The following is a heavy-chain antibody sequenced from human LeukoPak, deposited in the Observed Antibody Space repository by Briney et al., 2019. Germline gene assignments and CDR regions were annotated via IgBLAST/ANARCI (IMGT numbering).Heavy chain of an antibody. Sequence: GGSLRLSCAASGVTFSSYPMHWVRQAPGKGLQYVSAISSNGGITYYADSVKDRFTISRDNSKNTLYLQMSSLRAEDMAVYYCVKVSVTGTSVDYWGQGTLVTVSS. CDR2: ISSNGGIT. CDR3: VKVSVTGTSVDY. D-gene: IGHD6-19*01. V-gene: IGHV3-64D*06. CDR1: GVTFSSYP. J-gene: IGHJ4*02.